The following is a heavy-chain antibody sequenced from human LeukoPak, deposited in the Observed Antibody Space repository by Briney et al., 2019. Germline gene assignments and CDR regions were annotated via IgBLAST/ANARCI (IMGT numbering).Heavy chain of an antibody. D-gene: IGHD3-22*01. V-gene: IGHV1-18*01. Sequence: ASVKVSCKASGYTFTSYGISWVRQAPGQGLEWMGWISAYNGNTNYAQELQGRVTMTTDTSTSTAYMELRSLRSDGTAVYYCARDKVGPGPPSGYYYDSSGYYYDPFFDYWGQGTLVTVSS. J-gene: IGHJ4*02. CDR1: GYTFTSYG. CDR3: ARDKVGPGPPSGYYYDSSGYYYDPFFDY. CDR2: ISAYNGNT.